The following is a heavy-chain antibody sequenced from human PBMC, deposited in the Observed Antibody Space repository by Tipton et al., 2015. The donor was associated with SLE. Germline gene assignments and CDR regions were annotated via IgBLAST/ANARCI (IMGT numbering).Heavy chain of an antibody. CDR1: GGSISSGDYS. Sequence: TLSLACAVSGGSISSGDYSWSWIRQPPGKGLEWLGYIQHSGFTYNSPSLRSRVTISLDRSNNQFSLKLSSMTAADTAVYHCARGYYESNGYYSFDYWGLGALVTVSS. J-gene: IGHJ4*02. V-gene: IGHV4-30-2*01. D-gene: IGHD3-22*01. CDR3: ARGYYESNGYYSFDY. CDR2: IQHSGFT.